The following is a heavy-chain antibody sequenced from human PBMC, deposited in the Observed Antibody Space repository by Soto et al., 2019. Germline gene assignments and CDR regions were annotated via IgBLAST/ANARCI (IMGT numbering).Heavy chain of an antibody. V-gene: IGHV3-48*03. CDR2: ISSSGSTI. D-gene: IGHD7-27*01. J-gene: IGHJ6*02. CDR1: GFTFSSYE. Sequence: GGSLRLSCAASGFTFSSYEMNWVRQAPGKGLEWVSYISSSGSTIYYADSVKGRFTISRDNAKNSLYLQMNSLRAEDTAVYYCARGGVNNWGGGYYYYGMDVWGQGTTVTVSS. CDR3: ARGGVNNWGGGYYYYGMDV.